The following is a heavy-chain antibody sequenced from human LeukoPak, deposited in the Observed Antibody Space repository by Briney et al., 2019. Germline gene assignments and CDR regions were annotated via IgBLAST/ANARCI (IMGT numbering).Heavy chain of an antibody. Sequence: SVKVSCKASGGTFSSYAISWVRQAPGQGLEWMGRIIPILGIANYAQKFQGRVTITADKSTSAAYMELSSLRSEDTAVYYCARTTYYYDSSPDYWGQGTLVTVSS. V-gene: IGHV1-69*04. CDR2: IIPILGIA. J-gene: IGHJ4*02. CDR1: GGTFSSYA. CDR3: ARTTYYYDSSPDY. D-gene: IGHD3-22*01.